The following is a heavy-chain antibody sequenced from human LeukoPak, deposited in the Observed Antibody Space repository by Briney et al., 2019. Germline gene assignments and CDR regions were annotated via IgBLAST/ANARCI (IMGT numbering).Heavy chain of an antibody. V-gene: IGHV3-23*01. Sequence: GASLRLSSAASGFTFSNYAMCWVRQAPGKGLGWVSAISGSGDNTYYADSMKGRFTISRDNSKNTLSLQMNSLRAEDTAVYYCAKASYYYDSSDKFDYWGQGTLVTVSS. CDR3: AKASYYYDSSDKFDY. J-gene: IGHJ4*02. CDR1: GFTFSNYA. D-gene: IGHD3-22*01. CDR2: ISGSGDNT.